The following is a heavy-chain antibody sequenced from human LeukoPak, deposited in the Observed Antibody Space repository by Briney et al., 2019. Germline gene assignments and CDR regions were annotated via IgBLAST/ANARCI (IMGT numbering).Heavy chain of an antibody. D-gene: IGHD3-22*01. V-gene: IGHV3-23*01. CDR1: GFTFSSYA. CDR3: AKVRQRNYYDSSGYLFFDY. CDR2: ISGSGGST. Sequence: GGSLRLSCAAFGFTFSSYAMSWVRQAPGKGLEWVSAISGSGGSTYYADSVKGRFTISRDNSKNTLYLQMNSLRAEDTAVYYCAKVRQRNYYDSSGYLFFDYWGQGTLVTVSS. J-gene: IGHJ4*02.